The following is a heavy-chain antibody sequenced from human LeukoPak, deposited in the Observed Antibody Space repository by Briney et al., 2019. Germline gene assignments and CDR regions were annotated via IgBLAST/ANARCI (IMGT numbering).Heavy chain of an antibody. D-gene: IGHD6-19*01. J-gene: IGHJ4*02. Sequence: KPGGSLRLSCAASGFTFSDYYMSWIRQAPGKGLEWVSYISSSGSTIYYADSVKGRFTISRDNAKNSLYLQMNSLRAEDTALYYCAKDFSTSIAVAQWWGQGTLVTVSS. CDR2: ISSSGSTI. CDR1: GFTFSDYY. V-gene: IGHV3-11*01. CDR3: AKDFSTSIAVAQW.